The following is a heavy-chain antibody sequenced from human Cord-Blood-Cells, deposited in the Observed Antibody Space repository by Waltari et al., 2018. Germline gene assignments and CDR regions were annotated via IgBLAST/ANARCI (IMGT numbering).Heavy chain of an antibody. D-gene: IGHD4-17*01. J-gene: IGHJ4*02. Sequence: QVELVNSGDELKKPGTSAKVSSKASDCTFSSYTPRLVRQPLGQGLEWMGRIIRMLGVENYAQKFQGRVTITADKSTSTAYMELSSLSSEDTAVYYCATSDPDYGGKGYYFDYWGQGTLVTVAS. CDR1: DCTFSSYT. V-gene: IGHV1-69*02. CDR3: ATSDPDYGGKGYYFDY. CDR2: IIRMLGVE.